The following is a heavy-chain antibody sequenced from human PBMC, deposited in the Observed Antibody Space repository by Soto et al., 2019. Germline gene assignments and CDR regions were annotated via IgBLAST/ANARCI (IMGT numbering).Heavy chain of an antibody. CDR2: IVVGSGDT. D-gene: IGHD1-26*01. CDR1: GYTFTNSA. J-gene: IGHJ5*02. V-gene: IGHV1-58*01. Sequence: QMQLVQSGPEVKKPGTSVKVSCKGSGYTFTNSAVQWVRQARGQRLEWMGWIVVGSGDTKYAQKFQERVTFTRDVSTSTAYMELSSLKSEDTAVYYCGADVGYLWGQGTLVTISS. CDR3: GADVGYL.